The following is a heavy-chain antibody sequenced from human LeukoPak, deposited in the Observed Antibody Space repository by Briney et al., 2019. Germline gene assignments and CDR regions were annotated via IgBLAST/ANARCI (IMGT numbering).Heavy chain of an antibody. Sequence: ASVKVSCKASGYTFIDYYIHWVRQAPGEGLEWMGWINPNSGGTNYAQKFQGSVTMTRDTSISTAYMELTRLNSDDTAVYYCVKNMGYGDYWYFDLWGRGTLVTVSS. CDR3: VKNMGYGDYWYFDL. V-gene: IGHV1-2*02. CDR1: GYTFIDYY. J-gene: IGHJ2*01. CDR2: INPNSGGT. D-gene: IGHD4-17*01.